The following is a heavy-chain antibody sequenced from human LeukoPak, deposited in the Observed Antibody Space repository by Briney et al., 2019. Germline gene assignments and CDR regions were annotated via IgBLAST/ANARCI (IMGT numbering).Heavy chain of an antibody. Sequence: GGSLRLSCAASGFTVSSNYMSWVRQAPGKGLEWVSVIYSGGSTYYADSVKGRFTISRDNPKNTLYLQMNSLRAEDTAVYYCTRAPSWNYDSSGYSDYWGQGTLVTVSS. CDR1: GFTVSSNY. V-gene: IGHV3-53*01. D-gene: IGHD3-22*01. CDR2: IYSGGST. J-gene: IGHJ4*02. CDR3: TRAPSWNYDSSGYSDY.